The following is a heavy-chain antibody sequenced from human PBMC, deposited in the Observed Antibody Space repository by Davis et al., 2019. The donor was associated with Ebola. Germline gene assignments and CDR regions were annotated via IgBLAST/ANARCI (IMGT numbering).Heavy chain of an antibody. V-gene: IGHV4-39*01. Sequence: SETLSLTCTVSGGSISSSSYYWGWIRQPPGKGLEWIGSIYYSGSTYYNPSLKSRVTISVDTSKNQFSLKLSSVTAADTAVYYCARQATYYYDRSGYYLSYYFDYWGQGTLVTVSS. CDR2: IYYSGST. D-gene: IGHD3-22*01. CDR1: GGSISSSSYY. J-gene: IGHJ4*02. CDR3: ARQATYYYDRSGYYLSYYFDY.